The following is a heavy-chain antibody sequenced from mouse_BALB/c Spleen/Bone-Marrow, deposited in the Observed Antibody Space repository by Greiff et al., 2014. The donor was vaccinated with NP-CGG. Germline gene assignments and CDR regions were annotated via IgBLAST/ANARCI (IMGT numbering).Heavy chain of an antibody. CDR1: GYTFTSYW. D-gene: IGHD1-1*01. CDR2: IPPGSGTT. CDR3: ARGSYYYGSSSPWFAY. V-gene: IGHV1S41*01. J-gene: IGHJ3*01. Sequence: DLVKPGASVKLSCEASGYTFTSYWIYWIKQRPGQGLEWIGRIPPGSGTTYYNEMFKGKATLTVDTSSTTAYIQLSSLSSEDSAVYFCARGSYYYGSSSPWFAYWGQGTLVTVSA.